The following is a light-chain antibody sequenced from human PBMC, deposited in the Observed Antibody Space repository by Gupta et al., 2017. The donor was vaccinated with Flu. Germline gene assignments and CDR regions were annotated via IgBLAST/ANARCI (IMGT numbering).Light chain of an antibody. J-gene: IGKJ3*01. V-gene: IGKV1-9*01. CDR3: LQLNSYPRT. CDR2: AAS. Sequence: DIQLTQSPSFLSASVGDRVTITCRASQGISTLLTWYQQKPGKAPKLLIYAASTLHSGVPSRFSGSGSGTEFTLTISSLQPEDFATYYCLQLNSYPRTFGHGTKVDVK. CDR1: QGISTL.